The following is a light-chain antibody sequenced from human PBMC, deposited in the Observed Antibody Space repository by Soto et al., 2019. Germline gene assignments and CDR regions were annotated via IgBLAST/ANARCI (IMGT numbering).Light chain of an antibody. J-gene: IGKJ1*01. CDR2: GAS. CDR3: LQYGSSPGT. V-gene: IGKV3-20*01. CDR1: PSVSSSY. Sequence: EIVLTQSPGTLSLSPGERATLSCRASPSVSSSYLAWYQQKPGQAPRLLIYGASSRATGIPDRFSGSGSGTDFTLTISRLEPEDFAVYYCLQYGSSPGTFGQGTKVEIK.